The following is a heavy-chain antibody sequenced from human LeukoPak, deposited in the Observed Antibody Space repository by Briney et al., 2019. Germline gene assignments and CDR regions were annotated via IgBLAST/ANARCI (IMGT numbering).Heavy chain of an antibody. CDR3: FIAVAGTGY. CDR1: GYTFTSYG. CDR2: MNPNSGNT. J-gene: IGHJ4*02. D-gene: IGHD6-19*01. Sequence: APVKVSCKASGYTFTSYGISWVRQATGQGLEWMGWMNPNSGNTGYAQKFQGRVTMTRNTSISTAYMELSSLRSEDTAVYYCFIAVAGTGYWGQGTLVTVSS. V-gene: IGHV1-8*02.